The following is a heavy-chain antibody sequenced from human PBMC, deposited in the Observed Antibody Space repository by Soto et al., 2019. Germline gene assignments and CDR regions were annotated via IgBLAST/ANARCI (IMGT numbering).Heavy chain of an antibody. CDR2: INPNSGGT. V-gene: IGHV1-2*04. D-gene: IGHD6-19*01. CDR1: GYTFTGYY. J-gene: IGHJ4*02. CDR3: AVSPAGTPNTPHFDY. Sequence: QVQLVQSGAEVKKPGASVKVSRKASGYTFTGYYMHWVRQAPGQGLEWMGWINPNSGGTNYAQKFQGWVTMTRDTSISTAYMELSRLRSDDTAVYYCAVSPAGTPNTPHFDYWGQGTLVTVSS.